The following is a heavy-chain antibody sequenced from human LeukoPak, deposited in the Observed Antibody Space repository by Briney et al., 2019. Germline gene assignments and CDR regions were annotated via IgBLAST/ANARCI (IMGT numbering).Heavy chain of an antibody. CDR1: GGSFSGYY. CDR3: ARGVEPTAYFDY. Sequence: SETLSLTCAVYGGSFSGYYWSWIRQPPGKGLEWIGEISHSGSTNYNPSLKSRVTISVDTSKNQFSLKLSSVTAADTAVYYCARGVEPTAYFDYWGQGTLVTVSS. J-gene: IGHJ4*02. V-gene: IGHV4-34*01. D-gene: IGHD1-14*01. CDR2: ISHSGST.